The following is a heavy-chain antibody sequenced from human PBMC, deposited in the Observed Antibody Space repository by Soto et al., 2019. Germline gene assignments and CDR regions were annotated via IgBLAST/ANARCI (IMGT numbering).Heavy chain of an antibody. Sequence: GGSLRLSCAASGFTFSSYWMHWVRQAPGKGLVWVSRINSDGSSTSYADSVKGRFTISRDNAKNTLYLQMNSLRAEDTAVYYCARGRVVVVAATPFDYWGQGTLVTVSS. CDR1: GFTFSSYW. CDR2: INSDGSST. CDR3: ARGRVVVVAATPFDY. V-gene: IGHV3-74*01. D-gene: IGHD2-15*01. J-gene: IGHJ4*02.